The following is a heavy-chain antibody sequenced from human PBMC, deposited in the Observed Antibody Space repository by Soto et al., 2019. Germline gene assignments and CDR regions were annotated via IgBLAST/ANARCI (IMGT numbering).Heavy chain of an antibody. V-gene: IGHV3-33*01. CDR2: IWYDGSNK. CDR1: GFTFSSYG. D-gene: IGHD6-19*01. CDR3: ARDQLRIAVAEDYYYYGMDV. Sequence: QVQLVESGGGVVQPGRSLRLSCAASGFTFSSYGVHWVRQAPGKGLEWVAVIWYDGSNKYYADSVKGRFTISRDNSKNTLYLQMNSLRAEDTAVYYCARDQLRIAVAEDYYYYGMDVWGQGTTVTVSS. J-gene: IGHJ6*02.